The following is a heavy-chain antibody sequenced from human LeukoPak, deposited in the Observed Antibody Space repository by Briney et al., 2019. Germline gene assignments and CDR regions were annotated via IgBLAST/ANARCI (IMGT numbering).Heavy chain of an antibody. V-gene: IGHV1-2*02. CDR3: ARGEEYYYDSSGYYARRGIDY. CDR1: GYTFTGYY. J-gene: IGHJ4*02. Sequence: GASVKVSCKASGYTFTGYYMHWVRQAPGQGLEWMGWINPNSGGTNYAQKFQGRVTMTRDTSISTAYMELSRLRSDDTAVYYCARGEEYYYDSSGYYARRGIDYWGQGTLVTVSS. D-gene: IGHD3-22*01. CDR2: INPNSGGT.